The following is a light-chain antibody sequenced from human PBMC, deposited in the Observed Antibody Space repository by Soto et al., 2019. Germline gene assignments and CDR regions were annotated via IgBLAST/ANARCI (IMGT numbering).Light chain of an antibody. CDR2: DVT. Sequence: QSVLTQPASVSGSPGQSITISCTGTSGDIGGYDYVSWYQHHPDNAPKLMIYDVTDRPSGVSNRFSGSKSGNTASLTISGLQAEDEADYYCSSYTSDSTLVFGGGTQLTVL. V-gene: IGLV2-14*01. J-gene: IGLJ2*01. CDR1: SGDIGGYDY. CDR3: SSYTSDSTLV.